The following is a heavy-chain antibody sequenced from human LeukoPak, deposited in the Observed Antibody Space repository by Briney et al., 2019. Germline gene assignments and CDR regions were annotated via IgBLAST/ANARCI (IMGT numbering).Heavy chain of an antibody. CDR3: ARGVDNWFDP. Sequence: SETLSLTCTVSGASISSYFWSWIRQPPGKGLEWIGYMQYSGSANYNPSLKSRVTISLDTSENQFSLKMSSVTAADTAVYYCARGVDNWFDPWGQGTLVTVSS. V-gene: IGHV4-59*08. J-gene: IGHJ5*02. CDR2: MQYSGSA. CDR1: GASISSYF. D-gene: IGHD2-2*01.